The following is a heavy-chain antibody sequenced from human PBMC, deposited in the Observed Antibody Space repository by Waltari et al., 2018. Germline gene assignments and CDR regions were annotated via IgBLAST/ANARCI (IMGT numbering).Heavy chain of an antibody. J-gene: IGHJ4*02. CDR1: GYIFSSRS. V-gene: IGHV1-3*04. CDR2: INTGDGNT. Sequence: QVQLVQSGAEVKGPGASVKVSCKASGYIFSSRSMHWVRQAPGQRLEWMGWINTGDGNTKYSKKFQGRVIFTGDTSASTAYMDLSGLTSDDTAVYYCARDPGGWNVDYWGQGTHVTVSS. CDR3: ARDPGGWNVDY. D-gene: IGHD1-1*01.